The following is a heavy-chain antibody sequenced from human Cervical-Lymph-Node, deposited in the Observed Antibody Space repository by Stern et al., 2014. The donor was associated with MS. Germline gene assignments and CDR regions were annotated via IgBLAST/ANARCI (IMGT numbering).Heavy chain of an antibody. D-gene: IGHD6-6*01. J-gene: IGHJ5*02. CDR2: SNHSGST. CDR3: ARGGGKYSSSGLDP. V-gene: IGHV4-34*01. Sequence: QVQLQQWGAGLLKPSETLSLTCAVYGGSFSGYYWSWIRQPPGKGLGGIGESNHSGSTNSNPSPKSRVTISVATTKNQFSLKLSSVTAADTAVYYCARGGGKYSSSGLDPWGQGTLVTVSS. CDR1: GGSFSGYY.